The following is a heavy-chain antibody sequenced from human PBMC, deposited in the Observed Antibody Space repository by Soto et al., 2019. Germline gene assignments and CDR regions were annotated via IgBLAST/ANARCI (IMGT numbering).Heavy chain of an antibody. CDR1: GGSISSYY. D-gene: IGHD3-10*01. CDR2: VYHSGST. V-gene: IGHV4-59*12. CDR3: ARVSGIYYYGMDV. J-gene: IGHJ6*02. Sequence: PSETLSLTCTVSGGSISSYYWSWIRQPPGKGPEWIGYVYHSGSTNYNPSLKCRVTISVDSSKNQFSLKLSSVTAADTAVYYCARVSGIYYYGMDVWGQGTTVTVSS.